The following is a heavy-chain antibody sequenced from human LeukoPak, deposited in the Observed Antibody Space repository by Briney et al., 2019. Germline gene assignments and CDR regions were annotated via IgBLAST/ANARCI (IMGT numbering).Heavy chain of an antibody. CDR2: IYYSGST. D-gene: IGHD5-24*01. CDR3: ARDRGYTVPYYYGMDV. J-gene: IGHJ6*04. Sequence: PSETLSLTCTVSGGSVCSGSYYWSWIRQPPGTGLEWIGYIYYSGSTNSNPSLKSRVTISVDTSKNQFSLKLSSVTAADTAVYYCARDRGYTVPYYYGMDVWGKGTTVTVSS. V-gene: IGHV4-61*01. CDR1: GGSVCSGSYY.